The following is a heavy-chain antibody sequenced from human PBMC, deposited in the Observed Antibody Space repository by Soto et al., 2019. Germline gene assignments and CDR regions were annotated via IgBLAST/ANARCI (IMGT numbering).Heavy chain of an antibody. V-gene: IGHV4-34*01. CDR3: TRGYCTSNSCHYYYDY. D-gene: IGHD2-2*01. CDR1: CGSFSGYY. J-gene: IGHJ4*02. Sequence: SETLSLTCAVYCGSFSGYYWSWIRQTPGKGLEWIGEINHSGSTNYNPSLKSRVTISVDTSKNLFSLKLSSVAAADTAVYYCTRGYCTSNSCHYYYDYWGQGTPVTVSS. CDR2: INHSGST.